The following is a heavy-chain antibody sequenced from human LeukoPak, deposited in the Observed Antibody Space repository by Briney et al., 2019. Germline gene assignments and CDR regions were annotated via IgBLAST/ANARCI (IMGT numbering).Heavy chain of an antibody. Sequence: ASVKVSCKASGYTFTSNYMHWARQAPGQGLEWMGIINSNSGSTTYAQKFQGRVTMTRDTSTSTVYMELSSLTSEDTAVYYCAREVRRDGCNSAHFDYWGQGTLVTVSS. J-gene: IGHJ4*02. CDR1: GYTFTSNY. CDR2: INSNSGST. D-gene: IGHD5-24*01. CDR3: AREVRRDGCNSAHFDY. V-gene: IGHV1-46*01.